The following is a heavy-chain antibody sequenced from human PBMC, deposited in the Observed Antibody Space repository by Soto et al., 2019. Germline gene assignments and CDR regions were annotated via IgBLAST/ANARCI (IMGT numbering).Heavy chain of an antibody. CDR2: ISAYNGNT. D-gene: IGHD2-2*01. CDR1: GYTFTSYG. Sequence: ASVKVSCKASGYTFTSYGISWVRQAPGQGLEWMGWISAYNGNTNYAQKLQGRVTMTTDTSTSTAYMELRSLRSDDTAVYYCARADIVVVPAEGFDPWGQGTPVTVSS. J-gene: IGHJ5*02. V-gene: IGHV1-18*04. CDR3: ARADIVVVPAEGFDP.